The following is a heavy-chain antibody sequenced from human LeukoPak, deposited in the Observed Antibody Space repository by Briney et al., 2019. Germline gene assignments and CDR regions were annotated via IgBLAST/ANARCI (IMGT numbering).Heavy chain of an antibody. CDR3: ARDAGGRTQREGWFDP. CDR2: TSSGSSWI. CDR1: GFTFSSYG. V-gene: IGHV3-21*06. J-gene: IGHJ5*02. Sequence: PGGSLRLSCAASGFTFSSYGMNWVRQAPGKGLEWVASTSSGSSWIYYADSVRGRFTISRDNAKNLLYLQMNSLRVEDTAIYYCARDAGGRTQREGWFDPWGQGILVTVSS. D-gene: IGHD1-1*01.